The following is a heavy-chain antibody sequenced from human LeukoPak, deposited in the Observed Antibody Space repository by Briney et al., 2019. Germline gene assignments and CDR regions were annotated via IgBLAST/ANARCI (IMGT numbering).Heavy chain of an antibody. Sequence: TGGSLRLSCAASGFSFSSYAMSWVRQAPGKGLEWVSSISGSGDNTYYAESVKGRFTISRDNSKNTLFLQMKSLRAEDTAVFYCAKRSGYTTGWFFDFWGQGTLVTVSS. V-gene: IGHV3-23*01. J-gene: IGHJ4*02. D-gene: IGHD6-19*01. CDR1: GFSFSSYA. CDR2: ISGSGDNT. CDR3: AKRSGYTTGWFFDF.